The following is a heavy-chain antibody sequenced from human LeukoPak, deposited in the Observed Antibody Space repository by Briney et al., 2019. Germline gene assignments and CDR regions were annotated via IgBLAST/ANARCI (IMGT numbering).Heavy chain of an antibody. CDR3: ARLRGYSYGKLDY. V-gene: IGHV3-7*01. CDR1: GFTFSSYW. Sequence: RSGGSLRLSCAASGFTFSSYWMSWVRQAPGKGLEWVANIKQDGSEKYYVDSVKGRFTISRDNAKNSLYLQVNSLRAEDTAVYYCARLRGYSYGKLDYWGQGTLVTVSS. J-gene: IGHJ4*02. CDR2: IKQDGSEK. D-gene: IGHD5-18*01.